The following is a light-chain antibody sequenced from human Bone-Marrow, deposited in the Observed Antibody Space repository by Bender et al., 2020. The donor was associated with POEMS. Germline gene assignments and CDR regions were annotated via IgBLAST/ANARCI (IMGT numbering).Light chain of an antibody. V-gene: IGLV1-40*01. Sequence: QFVLTQPPSVSGAPGQRVTISCTGSSSNIGAGLDVHWYQQLPGTAPKLLIYGNNNRPSGVPDRFSGSKSGTSAYLAITGLQAEDEADYYCQSYDTRFRVFGGGTKVTVL. J-gene: IGLJ3*02. CDR3: QSYDTRFRV. CDR2: GNN. CDR1: SSNIGAGLD.